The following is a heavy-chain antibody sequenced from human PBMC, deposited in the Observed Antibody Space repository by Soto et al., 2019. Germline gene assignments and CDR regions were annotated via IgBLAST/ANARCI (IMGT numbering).Heavy chain of an antibody. CDR1: GGSISSYY. J-gene: IGHJ6*02. CDR2: IYYSGST. Sequence: SETLSLTCTVSGGSISSYYWSWIRQPPGKGLEWIGYIYYSGSTNYNPSLKSRVTISVDTSKNQFSLKLSSVTAADTAVYYCARVLPVTDYYDSSGYYYYYYGMDVWGQGTTVTVSS. D-gene: IGHD3-22*01. CDR3: ARVLPVTDYYDSSGYYYYYYGMDV. V-gene: IGHV4-59*01.